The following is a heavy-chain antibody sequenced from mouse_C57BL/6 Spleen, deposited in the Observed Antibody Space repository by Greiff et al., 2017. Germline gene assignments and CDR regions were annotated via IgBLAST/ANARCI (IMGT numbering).Heavy chain of an antibody. J-gene: IGHJ3*01. CDR1: GSTFTSYW. D-gene: IGHD2-1*01. CDR3: ARWGYGNYRAY. CDR2: IDPSDSYT. V-gene: IGHV1-69*01. Sequence: QVQLQQPGAELVMPGASVKLSCKASGSTFTSYWMHWVKQRPGQGLEWIGEIDPSDSYTNYNQKFKGKSTLTVDKSSSTAYMQLSSLTSEDSAVYYCARWGYGNYRAYWGPGSLVTVAA.